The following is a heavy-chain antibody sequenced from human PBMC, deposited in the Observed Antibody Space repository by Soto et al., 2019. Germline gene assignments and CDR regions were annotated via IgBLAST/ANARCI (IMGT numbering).Heavy chain of an antibody. V-gene: IGHV3-53*01. CDR1: GFSVSSSH. CDR3: AKLGPYGSESYSFRYNWIDP. Sequence: EVQLVDSGGGLIQPGGSLRLSCAASGFSVSSSHMIWVRQAPGKGLEWVSVIYSGGATYYAVSVKGRFTISRDRSKNTGYLQMDGLRTEDTAVYHGAKLGPYGSESYSFRYNWIDPWGQGTLVTVSS. D-gene: IGHD3-10*01. CDR2: IYSGGAT. J-gene: IGHJ5*02.